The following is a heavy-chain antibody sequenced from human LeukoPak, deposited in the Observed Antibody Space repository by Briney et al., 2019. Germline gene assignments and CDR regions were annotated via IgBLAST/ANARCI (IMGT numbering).Heavy chain of an antibody. D-gene: IGHD3-10*01. V-gene: IGHV4-4*02. Sequence: GSLRLSCAASGFTFSNAYMNWVRQAPGKGLEWIGEIYHSGSTNYNPSLKSRVTISVDKSKNQFSLKLSSVTAADTAVYYCARASYYYGSGNVDYWGQGTLVTVSS. J-gene: IGHJ4*02. CDR3: ARASYYYGSGNVDY. CDR2: IYHSGST. CDR1: GFTFSNAY.